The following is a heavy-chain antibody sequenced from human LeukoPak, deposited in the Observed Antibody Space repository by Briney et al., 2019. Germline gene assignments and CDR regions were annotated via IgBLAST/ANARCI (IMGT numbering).Heavy chain of an antibody. CDR1: GGSISSYY. V-gene: IGHV4-59*08. CDR2: FHYSGST. CDR3: ARLGQPNAFDV. J-gene: IGHJ3*01. D-gene: IGHD3-16*01. Sequence: PSETLSLTCTVSGGSISSYYWSWIRQPPGKGLECIGYFHYSGSTNYNPSLKSRVTISADTSENQFSLKVTPVTAADTAVYYCARLGQPNAFDVWGQGTMVTVSS.